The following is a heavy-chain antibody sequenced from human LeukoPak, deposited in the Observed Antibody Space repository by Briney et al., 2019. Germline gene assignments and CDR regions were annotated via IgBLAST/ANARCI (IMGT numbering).Heavy chain of an antibody. V-gene: IGHV3-23*01. Sequence: GGSLRLSCAASGFTFSSYAMSCVRQAPGKGLEWVSAISGSGGSTYYADSVKGRFTISRDNSKNTLYLQMNSLRAEDTAVYYCAKDDGDYVFYWFDPWGQGTLVTVSS. J-gene: IGHJ5*02. D-gene: IGHD4-17*01. CDR2: ISGSGGST. CDR1: GFTFSSYA. CDR3: AKDDGDYVFYWFDP.